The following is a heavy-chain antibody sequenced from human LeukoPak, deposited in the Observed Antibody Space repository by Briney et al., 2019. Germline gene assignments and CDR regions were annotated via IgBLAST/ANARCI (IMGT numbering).Heavy chain of an antibody. CDR1: GYSISSGYY. CDR3: ARDSAYYDSSSYTQI. D-gene: IGHD3-22*01. CDR2: IYHSGST. V-gene: IGHV4-38-2*02. Sequence: TSETLSLTCTVSGYSISSGYYWGWIRQPPGKGLEWIGSIYHSGSTYYNPSLESRVTISVDTSKNQFSLKLSSVTAADTAVYYCARDSAYYDSSSYTQIWGQGTLVTVSS. J-gene: IGHJ4*02.